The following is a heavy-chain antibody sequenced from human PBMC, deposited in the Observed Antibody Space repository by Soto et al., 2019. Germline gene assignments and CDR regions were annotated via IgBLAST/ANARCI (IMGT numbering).Heavy chain of an antibody. Sequence: ASVKVSCKASGYTFTSYYIHWVRQAPGQGLEWMGIINPSGGSTTYARKFQGRVSMTRDTSTSTDYMELTSLRSEDTAVFYCARAPSSDYGMDVWGQGTTVTVYS. J-gene: IGHJ6*02. CDR1: GYTFTSYY. CDR2: INPSGGST. V-gene: IGHV1-46*01. CDR3: ARAPSSDYGMDV. D-gene: IGHD3-3*01.